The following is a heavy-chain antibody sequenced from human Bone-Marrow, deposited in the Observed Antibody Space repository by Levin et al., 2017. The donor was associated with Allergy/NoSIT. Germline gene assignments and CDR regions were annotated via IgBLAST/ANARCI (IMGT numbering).Heavy chain of an antibody. J-gene: IGHJ5*02. CDR1: GSSFSTYA. D-gene: IGHD3-3*01. V-gene: IGHV3-23*01. CDR2: IGVNGVDT. Sequence: QPGGSLRLSCAASGSSFSTYAMNWLRQAPGKGLEWVSFIGVNGVDTYTADSVKGRFSISRDDSKNTLYLQMNGLRVEDTAVYYCARGRLEWLLSPSDYNWFDPWGQGTLVTVSS. CDR3: ARGRLEWLLSPSDYNWFDP.